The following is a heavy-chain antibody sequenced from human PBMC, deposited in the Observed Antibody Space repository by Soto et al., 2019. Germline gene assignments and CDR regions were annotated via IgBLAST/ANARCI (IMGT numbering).Heavy chain of an antibody. V-gene: IGHV3-23*01. J-gene: IGHJ4*02. Sequence: EVQLFESGGGLVQPGGSLRRSCAASGFTFSSYVMTWVRQAPGPGLEWVSSISGSGGSTYLADSVKGRFTISRDSSKNSVYLAMISLRVEDTAVYYCAEAGSYYDSPTESDYWGQGTLVNVAS. CDR2: ISGSGGST. CDR3: AEAGSYYDSPTESDY. D-gene: IGHD3-22*01. CDR1: GFTFSSYV.